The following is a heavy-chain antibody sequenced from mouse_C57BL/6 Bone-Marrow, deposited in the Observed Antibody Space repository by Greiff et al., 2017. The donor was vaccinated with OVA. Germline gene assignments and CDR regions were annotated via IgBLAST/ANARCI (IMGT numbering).Heavy chain of an antibody. CDR1: GYTFTSYW. J-gene: IGHJ4*01. CDR3: ARDFYYGNYAMDY. D-gene: IGHD2-1*01. CDR2: IDPSDSYT. Sequence: QVQLQQSGAELVKPGASVKLSCKASGYTFTSYWMQWVKQRPGQGLEWIGEIDPSDSYTNYNQKFKGKATLTVDTSSSTAYMQLSSLTSADSAVYYCARDFYYGNYAMDYWGQGTSVTVSS. V-gene: IGHV1-50*01.